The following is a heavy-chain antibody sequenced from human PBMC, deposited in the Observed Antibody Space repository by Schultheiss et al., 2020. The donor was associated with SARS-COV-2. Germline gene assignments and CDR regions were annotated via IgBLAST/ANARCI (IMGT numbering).Heavy chain of an antibody. D-gene: IGHD4-11*01. J-gene: IGHJ3*02. CDR2: ISSSGSTI. CDR1: GFTFSSYE. CDR3: ARDLYVYSNYVRPYAFDI. V-gene: IGHV3-48*03. Sequence: GALRLSCAASGFTFSSYEMNWVRQAPGKGLEWVSYISSSGSTIYYADSVKGRFTISRDNAKNSLYLQMNSLRAEDTAVYYCARDLYVYSNYVRPYAFDIWGQGTMVTVSS.